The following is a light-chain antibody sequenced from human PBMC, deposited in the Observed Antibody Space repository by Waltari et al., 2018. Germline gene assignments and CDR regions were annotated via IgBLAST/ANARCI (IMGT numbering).Light chain of an antibody. Sequence: DIVMTQSPDSLAVSLGERATINCKSSQSVLYSSNNNNYLAWYQQRPGQPTKLLIYWASTREAGVPDRFSGSGSGTDFTLTISSLQAEDVAVYYCQQYYGTPLTFGGGTKVEIK. V-gene: IGKV4-1*01. CDR1: QSVLYSSNNNNY. J-gene: IGKJ4*01. CDR3: QQYYGTPLT. CDR2: WAS.